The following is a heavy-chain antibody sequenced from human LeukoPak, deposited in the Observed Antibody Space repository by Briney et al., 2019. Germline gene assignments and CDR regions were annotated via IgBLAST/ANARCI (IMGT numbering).Heavy chain of an antibody. CDR2: ISSSGSTI. CDR3: ARAQTIFGVVAASYYYYMEV. V-gene: IGHV3-48*03. Sequence: PGGSLRLSCAASGFTFSSYEMNWVRQAPGKGLEWVSYISSSGSTIYYADSVKGRLTISRDNSKNSLYLQMNSLRAEDTAVYYCARAQTIFGVVAASYYYYMEVWGKGPTVTVSS. CDR1: GFTFSSYE. D-gene: IGHD3-3*01. J-gene: IGHJ6*03.